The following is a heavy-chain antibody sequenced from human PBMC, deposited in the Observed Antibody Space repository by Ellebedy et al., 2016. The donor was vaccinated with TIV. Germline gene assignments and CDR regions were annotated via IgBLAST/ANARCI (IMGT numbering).Heavy chain of an antibody. CDR1: GYGFSSYW. D-gene: IGHD4-17*01. Sequence: GESLKISXKGSGYGFSSYWIAWVRQMPGKGLEWMGVISPGDSDTKYSPSFQGQVTISVDKSITTAYLRLNRLRASDTAMYFCARGSTVTTLDYWGQGTLVTVSS. J-gene: IGHJ4*02. CDR3: ARGSTVTTLDY. V-gene: IGHV5-51*01. CDR2: ISPGDSDT.